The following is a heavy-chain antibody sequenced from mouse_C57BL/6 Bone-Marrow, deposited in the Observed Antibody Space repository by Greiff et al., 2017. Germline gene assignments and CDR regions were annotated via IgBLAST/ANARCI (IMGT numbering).Heavy chain of an antibody. CDR1: GFSLSTFGMG. V-gene: IGHV8-8*01. D-gene: IGHD2-10*02. Sequence: QVTLQVSGPGILQPSPTLSLTCSFSGFSLSTFGMGVGWIRPPSGKGLDWLAHIWWDDDKYYNPALKSRLIISKDTSKNKVFLTIANVDTADTATYYGALIPPRLYYYDMDDWGQGTSVTVSS. CDR3: ALIPPRLYYYDMDD. CDR2: IWWDDDK. J-gene: IGHJ4*01.